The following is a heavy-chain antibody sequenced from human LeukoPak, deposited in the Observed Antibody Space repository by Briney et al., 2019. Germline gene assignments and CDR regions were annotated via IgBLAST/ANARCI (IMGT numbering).Heavy chain of an antibody. J-gene: IGHJ6*02. V-gene: IGHV3-33*08. Sequence: GRSLRLSCAASGFTFSNYGMHCVRQAPGKGLEWVAVMWYDGSDEYSGDSVKGRFTISRDKSKNTLYLQMNSLRAEDTAVYYCARDPYYGSGKYYHGMDLWGQGTTVTVSS. CDR1: GFTFSNYG. CDR3: ARDPYYGSGKYYHGMDL. D-gene: IGHD3-10*01. CDR2: MWYDGSDE.